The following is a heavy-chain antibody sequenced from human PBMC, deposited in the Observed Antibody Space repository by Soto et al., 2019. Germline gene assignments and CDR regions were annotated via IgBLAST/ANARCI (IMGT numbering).Heavy chain of an antibody. V-gene: IGHV3-23*01. CDR2: ISGSGGST. J-gene: IGHJ6*03. CDR3: AKGIRRCVVAAASCYYYYYMDV. CDR1: GFTFSSYA. D-gene: IGHD2-15*01. Sequence: GGSLRLSCAASGFTFSSYAMSWVRQAPGKGLEWVSAISGSGGSTYYADSVKGRFTISRDNSKNTLYLQMNSLRAEDTAVYYCAKGIRRCVVAAASCYYYYYMDVWGKGTTVTVSS.